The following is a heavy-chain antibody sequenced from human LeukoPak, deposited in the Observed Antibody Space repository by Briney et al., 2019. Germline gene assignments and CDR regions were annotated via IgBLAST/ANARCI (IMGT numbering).Heavy chain of an antibody. V-gene: IGHV3-21*01. D-gene: IGHD3-10*01. CDR3: ARLGYGSGSYYDYYYYYYVDV. CDR1: GFTFSSYS. Sequence: GGSLRLSCAASGFTFSSYSMNWVRQAPGKGLEWVSSISSSSSYIYYADSVKGRFTISRDNAKNSLYLQMNSLRAEDTAVYYCARLGYGSGSYYDYYYYYYVDVWGKGTTVTVSS. CDR2: ISSSSSYI. J-gene: IGHJ6*03.